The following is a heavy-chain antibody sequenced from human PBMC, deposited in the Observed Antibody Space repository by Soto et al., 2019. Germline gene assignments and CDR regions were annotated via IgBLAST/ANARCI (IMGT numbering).Heavy chain of an antibody. V-gene: IGHV1-69*13. J-gene: IGHJ6*02. D-gene: IGHD3-9*01. CDR3: ARRGPYDILTGYRGLLDYYYGMDV. CDR2: IIPIFGTA. Sequence: GASVKVSCKASGGTSSSYAISWVRQAPGQGLEWMGGIIPIFGTANYAQKFQGRVTITADESTSTAYMELSSLRSEDTAVYYCARRGPYDILTGYRGLLDYYYGMDVWGQGTTVTVSS. CDR1: GGTSSSYA.